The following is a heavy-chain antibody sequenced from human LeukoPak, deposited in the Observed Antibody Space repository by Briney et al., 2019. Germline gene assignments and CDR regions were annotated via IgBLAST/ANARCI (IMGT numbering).Heavy chain of an antibody. CDR3: ARSPGADSSGYYGPYYYYYYMDV. J-gene: IGHJ6*03. V-gene: IGHV4-4*09. Sequence: GSLRLSCAASGFTFSNYAMSWVRQPPGKGLEWIGYIYTSGSTNYNPSLKSRVTISVDTSKNQFSLKLSSVTAADTAVYYCARSPGADSSGYYGPYYYYYYMDVWGKGTTVTVSS. D-gene: IGHD3-22*01. CDR2: IYTSGST. CDR1: GFTFSNYA.